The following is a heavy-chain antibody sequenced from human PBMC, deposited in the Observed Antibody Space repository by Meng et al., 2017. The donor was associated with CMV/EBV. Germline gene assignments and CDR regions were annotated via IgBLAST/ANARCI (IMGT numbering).Heavy chain of an antibody. CDR3: ARELPATWEPFDY. J-gene: IGHJ4*02. CDR1: GFNFSSYE. Sequence: GESLKISCVTSGFNFSSYEFDWVRQAPGRGLEWLSHISHGGSNVFYADSVEGRFTISRDDTKSSLYLQMSSLRADDTAVYYCARELPATWEPFDYWGQGTLVTVSS. CDR2: ISHGGSNV. V-gene: IGHV3-48*03. D-gene: IGHD1-26*01.